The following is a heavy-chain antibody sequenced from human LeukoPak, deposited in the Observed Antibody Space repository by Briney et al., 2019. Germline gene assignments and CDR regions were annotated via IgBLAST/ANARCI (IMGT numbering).Heavy chain of an antibody. J-gene: IGHJ4*02. Sequence: GGSLRLSCAASGFTFNSHAITWVRQAPGKGLEWVAAISGSGGTTYYVDSVKGRFTISRDNYKNTLYLQMNSLRPEDTAIYYCAKDFEVHSNGCRGYFDYWGQGTLVTVSS. CDR2: ISGSGGTT. CDR1: GFTFNSHA. D-gene: IGHD6-19*01. CDR3: AKDFEVHSNGCRGYFDY. V-gene: IGHV3-23*01.